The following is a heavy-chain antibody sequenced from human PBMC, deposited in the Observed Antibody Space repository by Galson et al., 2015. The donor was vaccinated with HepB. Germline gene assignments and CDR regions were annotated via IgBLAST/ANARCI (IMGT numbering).Heavy chain of an antibody. Sequence: SLRLSCAASGFTFSSYSMNWVRQAPGKGLEWVSYISSSSSTIYYADSVKGRFTISRDNAKNSLYLQMNSLRAEDTAVYYCARGRIPGSGWRYYFGYWGQGTLVTVSS. J-gene: IGHJ4*02. CDR2: ISSSSSTI. CDR1: GFTFSSYS. V-gene: IGHV3-48*01. CDR3: ARGRIPGSGWRYYFGY. D-gene: IGHD6-19*01.